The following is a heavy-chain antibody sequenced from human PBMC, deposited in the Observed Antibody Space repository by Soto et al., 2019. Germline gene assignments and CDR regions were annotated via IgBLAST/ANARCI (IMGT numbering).Heavy chain of an antibody. CDR3: AHQQWLVHFHY. CDR2: IYWDHYK. V-gene: IGHV2-5*02. J-gene: IGHJ4*02. Sequence: QITLKESGPTLVKPTQPLTLTCTFSGFSLSTSGVGVGWIRQPPGKALEWLALIYWDHYKRYSPSLKSRRPITKDTSKNPELLTMTNMLPVDTSPYFCAHQQWLVHFHYRGQGTLATVSS. CDR1: GFSLSTSGVG. D-gene: IGHD6-19*01.